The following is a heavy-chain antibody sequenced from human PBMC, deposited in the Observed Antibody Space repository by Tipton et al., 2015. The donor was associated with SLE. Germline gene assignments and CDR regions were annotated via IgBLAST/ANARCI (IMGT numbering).Heavy chain of an antibody. CDR3: ARGGRTFYYYYYGMDV. CDR2: IYYSGST. Sequence: SLTCTVSGGSISSHYWSWIRQPPGKGLEWIGYIYYSGSTNYNPSLKSRVTISVDTSKNQFSLKLSSVTAADTAVYYCARGGRTFYYYYYGMDVWGQGTTVTVSS. J-gene: IGHJ6*02. CDR1: GGSISSHY. D-gene: IGHD2-15*01. V-gene: IGHV4-59*11.